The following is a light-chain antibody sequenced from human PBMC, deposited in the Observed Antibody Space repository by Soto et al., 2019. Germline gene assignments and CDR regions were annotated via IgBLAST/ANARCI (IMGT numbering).Light chain of an antibody. V-gene: IGKV3-15*01. J-gene: IGKJ1*01. CDR2: GAS. CDR3: QQYNNWPRT. Sequence: EIVLTQSPGTLSLSPGERSTLACSSSQSVTSGYLAWYQQKPGQAPRLLIYGASTRATGTPARFSGSGSGTEFTLTISSLQSEDFAVYYCQQYNNWPRTFGQGTKVDI. CDR1: QSVTSGY.